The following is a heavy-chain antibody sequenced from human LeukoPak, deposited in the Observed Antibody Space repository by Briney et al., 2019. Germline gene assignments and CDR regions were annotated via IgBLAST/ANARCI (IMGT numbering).Heavy chain of an antibody. CDR1: GFTFSTYA. Sequence: GGSLRLSCAASGFTFSTYAMSWIRKIPGKGLDWVSGISRRGGTIYYADSVRGRFTISRDNSKNTLYLEMNSLRAEDTAVYFCARKDGYFDLWGHGTLVTVSS. CDR3: ARKDGYFDL. CDR2: ISRRGGTI. V-gene: IGHV3-23*01. J-gene: IGHJ2*01.